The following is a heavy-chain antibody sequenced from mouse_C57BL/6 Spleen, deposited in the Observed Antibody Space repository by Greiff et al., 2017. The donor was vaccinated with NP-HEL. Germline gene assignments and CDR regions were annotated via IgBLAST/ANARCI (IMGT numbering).Heavy chain of an antibody. Sequence: VQLQQSGAELAKPGASVKLSCKASGYTFTSYWMHWVKQRPGQGLEWIGYINPSSGYTKYNQKFKDKATLTADKYSSTAYMQLSSLTYEDSAVYYCARSVLGGAWFAYWGQGTLVTVSA. CDR3: ARSVLGGAWFAY. D-gene: IGHD4-1*01. J-gene: IGHJ3*01. CDR2: INPSSGYT. CDR1: GYTFTSYW. V-gene: IGHV1-7*01.